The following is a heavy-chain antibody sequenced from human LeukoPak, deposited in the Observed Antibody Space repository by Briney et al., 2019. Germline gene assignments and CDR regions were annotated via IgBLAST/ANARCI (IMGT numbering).Heavy chain of an antibody. D-gene: IGHD3-10*01. J-gene: IGHJ4*02. CDR3: AREHPTPRVVTMVRGGDFDY. Sequence: GRSLRLSCAASGFTFSSYGMHWVRQAPGKGLEWVAVIWYDGSNKYYADSVKGRFTISRDNSKNTLYLQMNSLRAEDTAVYYCAREHPTPRVVTMVRGGDFDYWGQGTLVTVSS. CDR2: IWYDGSNK. CDR1: GFTFSSYG. V-gene: IGHV3-33*01.